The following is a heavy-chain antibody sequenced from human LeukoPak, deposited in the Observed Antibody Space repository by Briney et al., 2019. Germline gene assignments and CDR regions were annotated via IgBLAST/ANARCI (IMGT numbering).Heavy chain of an antibody. CDR2: INPGGDNT. D-gene: IGHD5-24*01. V-gene: IGHV1-46*01. CDR3: ARIRDGYNDAYDI. CDR1: GCTFTKSY. J-gene: IGHJ3*02. Sequence: GASVKVSCKASGCTFTKSYIHWVRQAPGQRLEWMGLINPGGDNTKYAQNFQGRVTMTSDTSARTVYMELSSLRSEDTAIYYCARIRDGYNDAYDIWGQGTVVTVPS.